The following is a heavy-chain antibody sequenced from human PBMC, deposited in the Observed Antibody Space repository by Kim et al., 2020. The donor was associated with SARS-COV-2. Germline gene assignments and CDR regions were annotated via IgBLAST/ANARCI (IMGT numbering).Heavy chain of an antibody. CDR2: IYYSGST. V-gene: IGHV4-39*01. Sequence: SETLSLTCTVSGGSISSSSYYWGWIRQPPGKGLEWIGSIYYSGSTYYNPSLKSRVTISVDTSKNQFSLKLSSVTAADTAVYYCARQGSYSSSRDFDYWGQGTLVTVSS. CDR3: ARQGSYSSSRDFDY. J-gene: IGHJ4*02. D-gene: IGHD6-6*01. CDR1: GGSISSSSYY.